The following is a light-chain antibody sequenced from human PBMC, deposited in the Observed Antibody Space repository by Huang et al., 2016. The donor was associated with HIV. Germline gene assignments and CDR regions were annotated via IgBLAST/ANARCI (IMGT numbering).Light chain of an antibody. CDR1: PRVSSD. V-gene: IGKV3-11*01. CDR3: QQRSNWPT. CDR2: DAS. J-gene: IGKJ4*01. Sequence: EIVLTQSLATLSLSPGERATLSRRASPRVSSDLAWYQQKPGQAPRLLIYDASNRATGMPGRFSGRGSGTGFTRTISSLEPEDFAVYCCQQRSNWPTFGGGTDVGIK.